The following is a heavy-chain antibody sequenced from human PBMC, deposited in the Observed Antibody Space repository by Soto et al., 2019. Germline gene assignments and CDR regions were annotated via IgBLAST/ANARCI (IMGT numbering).Heavy chain of an antibody. V-gene: IGHV4-39*01. J-gene: IGHJ4*02. CDR1: GGSISSSSYY. CDR2: IYYSGST. Sequence: QLQLQESGPGLVKPSETLSLTCTVSGGSISSSSYYWGWIRQPPGKGLEWIGSIYYSGSTYYNPSRKPRDTVSVDTSKNQFTLKLSSVTAADTAVYYCARHERAAAGTELDYWGQGTLVTVSS. D-gene: IGHD6-13*01. CDR3: ARHERAAAGTELDY.